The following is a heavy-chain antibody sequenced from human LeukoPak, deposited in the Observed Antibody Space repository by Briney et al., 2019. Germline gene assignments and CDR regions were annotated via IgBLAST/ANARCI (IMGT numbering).Heavy chain of an antibody. CDR1: GFTFSSYS. D-gene: IGHD2-15*01. Sequence: PGGSLRLSCAASGFTFSSYSINWVRQAPGRGLEWVSSISSSSSYIYYADSVKGRFTISRDNAKNSLYLQMNSLRAEDTAVYYCARDRIEYCSGGSCYDAWFDPWGQGTLVTVSS. CDR3: ARDRIEYCSGGSCYDAWFDP. J-gene: IGHJ5*02. CDR2: ISSSSSYI. V-gene: IGHV3-21*01.